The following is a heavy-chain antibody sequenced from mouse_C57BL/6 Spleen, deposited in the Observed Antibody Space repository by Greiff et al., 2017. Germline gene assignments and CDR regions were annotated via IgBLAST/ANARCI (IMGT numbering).Heavy chain of an antibody. CDR3: ARYYDGYYPYYFDY. CDR2: IYPGDGDT. J-gene: IGHJ2*01. Sequence: QVQLKQSGAELVKPGASVKISCKASGYAFSSYWMNWVKQRPGKGLEWIGQIYPGDGDTNYNGKFKGKATLTADKSSSTAYMQLSSLTSEDSAVYFCARYYDGYYPYYFDYWGQGTTLTVSS. V-gene: IGHV1-80*01. CDR1: GYAFSSYW. D-gene: IGHD2-3*01.